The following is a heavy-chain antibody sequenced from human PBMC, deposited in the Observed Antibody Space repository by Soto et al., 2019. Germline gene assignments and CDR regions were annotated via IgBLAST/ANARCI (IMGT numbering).Heavy chain of an antibody. CDR2: IGGSGGNT. Sequence: EVQLLESGEGLVKLGGSLKLSCAASGFTFSSYAMSWVRQAPGKGLEWVSGIGGSGGNTYYADSVKGRFTISRDNSKNTLFLQMNSLRAEDTAEYYCARVVRYFDTPYGMDVWGQGTTVTVSS. D-gene: IGHD3-9*01. J-gene: IGHJ6*02. CDR3: ARVVRYFDTPYGMDV. V-gene: IGHV3-23*01. CDR1: GFTFSSYA.